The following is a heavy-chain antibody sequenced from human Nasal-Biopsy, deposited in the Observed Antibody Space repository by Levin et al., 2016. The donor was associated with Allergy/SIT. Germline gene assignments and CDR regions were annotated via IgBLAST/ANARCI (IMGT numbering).Heavy chain of an antibody. V-gene: IGHV3-15*01. CDR2: ITGQTDGGTT. CDR1: GFTFSNAW. D-gene: IGHD2-15*01. Sequence: GGSLRLSCAASGFTFSNAWMSWVRQAPGKGLEWVGRITGQTDGGTTDYAAPVKGRFTVSRDDSENTLYLLMNSLKTEDTAVYYCTTAYCSSGSCYSLDYWGQGTLVTVSS. CDR3: TTAYCSSGSCYSLDY. J-gene: IGHJ4*02.